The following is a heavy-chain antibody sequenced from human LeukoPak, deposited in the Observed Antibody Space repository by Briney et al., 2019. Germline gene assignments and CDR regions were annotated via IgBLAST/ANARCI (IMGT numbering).Heavy chain of an antibody. J-gene: IGHJ6*02. D-gene: IGHD2-15*01. CDR3: ARDPYCSGGSCSSSYYYYYYGMDV. V-gene: IGHV6-1*01. Sequence: SQTLSLTCAISGDSVSSNSAAWNWIRQSPSRGLEWLGRTYYRSKWYNDYAVSVKSRITINPDTSKNQFSLQLNSVTPEDTAVYYCARDPYCSGGSCSSSYYYYYYGMDVWGQGTTVTVSS. CDR2: TYYRSKWYN. CDR1: GDSVSSNSAA.